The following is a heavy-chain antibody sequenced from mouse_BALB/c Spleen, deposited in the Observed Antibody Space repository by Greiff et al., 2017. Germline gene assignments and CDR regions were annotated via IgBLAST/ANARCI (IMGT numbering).Heavy chain of an antibody. V-gene: IGHV5-4*02. CDR3: ARDDDYDGAWFAY. D-gene: IGHD2-4*01. J-gene: IGHJ3*01. CDR1: GFTFSDYY. Sequence: EVKLVESGGGLVKPGGSLKLSCAASGFTFSDYYMSWVRQTPEKRLEWVATISDGGSYTYYPDSVKGRFTISRDNAKNNLYLQMSSLKSEDTAMYYCARDDDYDGAWFAYWGQGTLVTVSA. CDR2: ISDGGSYT.